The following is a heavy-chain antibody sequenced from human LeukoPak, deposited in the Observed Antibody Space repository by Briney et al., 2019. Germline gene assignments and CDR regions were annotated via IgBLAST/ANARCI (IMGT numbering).Heavy chain of an antibody. CDR1: GFTFSTYA. V-gene: IGHV3-30*04. J-gene: IGHJ6*02. Sequence: GGSLRLSCAASGFTFSTYAMHWVRQAPGKGLEWVAVISYDGSNRYYADSVEGRFTITRDNSKNTLYLQMNSLRPEDTAVYYCARGGYGLGSSVRNFYGMDVWGQGTTVTVSS. CDR3: ARGGYGLGSSVRNFYGMDV. D-gene: IGHD3-10*01. CDR2: ISYDGSNR.